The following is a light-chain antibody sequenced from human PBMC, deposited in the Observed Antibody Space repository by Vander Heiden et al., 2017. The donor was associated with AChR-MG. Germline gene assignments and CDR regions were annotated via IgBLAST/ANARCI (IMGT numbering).Light chain of an antibody. CDR2: AAS. CDR1: QSISSY. J-gene: IGKJ3*01. V-gene: IGKV1-39*01. Sequence: DIPMTQSPSSLSASVGDRVTITCRASQSISSYLNWYQQKPGKAPKLLIYAASSLQSGVPSRFSGSGSGTDFTLTISSLQPEDFATYYCQQSDSTPLFTFGPGTKVDIK. CDR3: QQSDSTPLFT.